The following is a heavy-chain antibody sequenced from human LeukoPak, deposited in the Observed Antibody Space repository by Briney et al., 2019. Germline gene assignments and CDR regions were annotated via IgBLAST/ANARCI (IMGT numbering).Heavy chain of an antibody. J-gene: IGHJ4*02. CDR2: INTNTGNP. CDR1: GYTFTNYA. Sequence: GASVTVSCKASGYTFTNYAMNWVRQAPGQGLEWMGWINTNTGNPTYAQGFTGRFVFSLDTSVSTAYLQISSLKADDNAVYYCAREGDSSFGYFDYWGQGTLVTVSS. D-gene: IGHD6-13*01. CDR3: AREGDSSFGYFDY. V-gene: IGHV7-4-1*02.